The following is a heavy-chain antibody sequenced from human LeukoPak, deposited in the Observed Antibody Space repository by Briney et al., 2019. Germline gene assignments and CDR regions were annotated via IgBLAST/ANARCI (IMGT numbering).Heavy chain of an antibody. CDR2: IYTSGSI. CDR1: GSSISSYY. Sequence: SETLSFTCTVSGSSISSYYWSWIRQPAGKGLEWIGRIYTSGSINYNPSLKSRVTISVDKSNNQFSLKLSSVTAADTAVYYCARETGPYYSYYMDVWGKGTTVTVSS. CDR3: ARETGPYYSYYMDV. J-gene: IGHJ6*03. D-gene: IGHD4-11*01. V-gene: IGHV4-4*07.